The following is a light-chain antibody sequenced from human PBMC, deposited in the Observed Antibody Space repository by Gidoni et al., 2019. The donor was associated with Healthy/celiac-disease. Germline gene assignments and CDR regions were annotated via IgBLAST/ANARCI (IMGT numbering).Light chain of an antibody. V-gene: IGKV4-1*01. J-gene: IGKJ1*01. Sequence: DIVMTQSPDSLDVSLGERATINCKSSQSVLYSSNNKNYLAWYQQKPGQPPKLLIYWASTRESGVPDRFSGSWSGTDFTLTISRLQAEDVAVYYCQQYYSTPPTFGQGTKVEIK. CDR3: QQYYSTPPT. CDR2: WAS. CDR1: QSVLYSSNNKNY.